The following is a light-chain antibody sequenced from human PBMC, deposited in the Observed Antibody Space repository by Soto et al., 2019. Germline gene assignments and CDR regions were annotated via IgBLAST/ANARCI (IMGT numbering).Light chain of an antibody. CDR1: QSVSSSY. CDR2: GAS. V-gene: IGKV3-20*01. CDR3: QQYDYSRT. Sequence: EIVLTQSPGTLSLSPGERATLSCRASQSVSSSYLAWYQQKPGQAPRLLIYGASSRATGIPDRFSGSGSGTEFTLTISSLQPDDFATYYCQQYDYSRTFGQGTKVDIK. J-gene: IGKJ1*01.